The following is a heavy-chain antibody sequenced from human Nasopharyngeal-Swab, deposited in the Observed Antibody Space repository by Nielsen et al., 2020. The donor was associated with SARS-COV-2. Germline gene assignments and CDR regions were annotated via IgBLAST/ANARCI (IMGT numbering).Heavy chain of an antibody. J-gene: IGHJ6*02. CDR3: ARDQDAVVPAAIDYYYYGMDV. V-gene: IGHV3-11*04. CDR2: ISSSGSTI. Sequence: VRQMPGKGLEWVSYISSSGSTIYYADSVKGRFTISRDNAKNSLYLQMNSLRAEDTAVYYCARDQDAVVPAAIDYYYYGMDVWGQGTTVTVSS. D-gene: IGHD2-2*01.